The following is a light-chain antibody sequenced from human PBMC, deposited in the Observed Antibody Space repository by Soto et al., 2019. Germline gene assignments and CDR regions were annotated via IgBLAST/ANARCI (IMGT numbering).Light chain of an antibody. J-gene: IGKJ5*01. Sequence: DIQMTQFPSTLSASVGDRVTITCRASQSISSWLAWYQQKPGKAPKLLIYDASSLESGVPSRFSGSGSGTEFTLTISSLQPEDFATYYCQQSYSTPITFGQGTRLEIK. CDR3: QQSYSTPIT. V-gene: IGKV1-5*01. CDR2: DAS. CDR1: QSISSW.